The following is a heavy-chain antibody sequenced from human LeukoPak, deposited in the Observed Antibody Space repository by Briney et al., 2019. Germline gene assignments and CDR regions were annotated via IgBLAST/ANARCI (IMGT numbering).Heavy chain of an antibody. CDR2: ISWNSGSI. J-gene: IGHJ4*02. V-gene: IGHV3-9*01. CDR3: ARAAFDDISSSGEWMGDY. D-gene: IGHD6-6*01. CDR1: GFTFDDYA. Sequence: GGSLRLSCAASGFTFDDYAMHWVRQAPGKGLEWVSGISWNSGSIGYADSVKGRFTISRDNAKNSLYLQMNSLRAEDTAVYYCARAAFDDISSSGEWMGDYWGQGTLVTVSS.